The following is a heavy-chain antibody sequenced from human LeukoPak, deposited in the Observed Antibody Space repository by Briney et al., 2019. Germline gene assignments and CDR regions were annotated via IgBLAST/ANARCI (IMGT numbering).Heavy chain of an antibody. CDR1: GFTFSSYA. D-gene: IGHD2-2*01. CDR3: AKDRGYCSSTSCPHHYFDY. CDR2: ISGSGGST. Sequence: GGSLRLSCAASGFTFSSYAMSWVRQAPGKGLEWVSAISGSGGSTYYADSVRGRFTISRDNSKNTLYLQMNSLRAEDTAVYYCAKDRGYCSSTSCPHHYFDYWGQGTLVTVSS. J-gene: IGHJ4*02. V-gene: IGHV3-23*01.